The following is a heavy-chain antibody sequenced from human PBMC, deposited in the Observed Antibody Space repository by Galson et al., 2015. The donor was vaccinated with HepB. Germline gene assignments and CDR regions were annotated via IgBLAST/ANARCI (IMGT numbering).Heavy chain of an antibody. Sequence: SLRLSCAASGFTFSSYSMNWVRQAPGKGLEWVSYISSSSSTIQCADSVKGRFTISRDNAKNSLYLQMNSLRAEDTAVYYCARVGISPYYYYGMDVWGQGTTVTVSS. CDR2: ISSSSSTI. D-gene: IGHD3-10*01. CDR3: ARVGISPYYYYGMDV. CDR1: GFTFSSYS. J-gene: IGHJ6*02. V-gene: IGHV3-48*01.